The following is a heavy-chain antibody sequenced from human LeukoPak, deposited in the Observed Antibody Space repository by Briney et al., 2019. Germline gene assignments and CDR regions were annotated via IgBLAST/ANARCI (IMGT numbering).Heavy chain of an antibody. J-gene: IGHJ4*02. CDR1: GFTFSSYW. V-gene: IGHV3-74*01. D-gene: IGHD6-19*01. Sequence: GGSLRLSCAASGFTFSSYWMHCVRQAPGKGLVWVPRISDGTSTSYADSVKGRFTISRDNAENTLYLQMTSLRAEDTAVYYCAREVYSSGWSSFDYWGQGALVTVSS. CDR2: ISDGTST. CDR3: AREVYSSGWSSFDY.